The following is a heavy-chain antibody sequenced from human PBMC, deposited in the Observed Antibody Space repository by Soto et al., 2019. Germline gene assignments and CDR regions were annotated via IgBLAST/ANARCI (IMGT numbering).Heavy chain of an antibody. J-gene: IGHJ4*02. CDR1: GFTFSSYA. Sequence: GGSLRLSCAASGFTFSSYAMSWVRQAPGKGLEWVSAISGSGGSTYYADSVKGRFTISRDNSKNTLYLQMNSLRAEDTAVYYCAKDWGSSGYYEYYFDYWGQGTLVTVS. CDR2: ISGSGGST. V-gene: IGHV3-23*01. CDR3: AKDWGSSGYYEYYFDY. D-gene: IGHD3-22*01.